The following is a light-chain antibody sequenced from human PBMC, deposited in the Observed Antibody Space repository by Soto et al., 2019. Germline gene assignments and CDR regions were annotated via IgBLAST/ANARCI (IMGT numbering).Light chain of an antibody. Sequence: IILTQSPATLSVSPGERATLSCRASQSVNSNLAWYQQKPGQAPRLLIYGASTRATGIPARFSGSGSGTEFTITISSLQSEDFVIYYCQQYNNWPPGTFGQGTKVEIK. V-gene: IGKV3-15*01. CDR1: QSVNSN. J-gene: IGKJ1*01. CDR2: GAS. CDR3: QQYNNWPPGT.